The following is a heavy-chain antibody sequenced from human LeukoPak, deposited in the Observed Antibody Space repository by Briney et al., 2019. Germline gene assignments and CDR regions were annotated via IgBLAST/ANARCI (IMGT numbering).Heavy chain of an antibody. V-gene: IGHV4-30-4*02. Sequence: PSETLSLTFTVSGGSTSSGDYYWSWIRQPPGKGLEWIVYIYYSGSTYYNPSLKSRFTISVDTSKNPFSLKLRSVPAADTALYYCAREPLRNDGFDIWVQGTMVTVCS. CDR3: AREPLRNDGFDI. D-gene: IGHD3-16*02. CDR2: IYYSGST. CDR1: GGSTSSGDYY. J-gene: IGHJ3*02.